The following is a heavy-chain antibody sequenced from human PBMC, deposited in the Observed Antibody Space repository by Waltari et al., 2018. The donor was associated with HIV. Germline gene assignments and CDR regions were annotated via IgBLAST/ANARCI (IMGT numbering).Heavy chain of an antibody. J-gene: IGHJ3*02. D-gene: IGHD3-16*01. V-gene: IGHV3-30*01. CDR2: ISYDGTNK. CDR3: ANLKGGDNAFDI. CDR1: GFTFSNFA. Sequence: QVQLVESGGGVVQPGRSLRLSCAASGFTFSNFAMHWVRQAPGKGLECVAVISYDGTNKFYADSVKGRFTISRDNSKNTVYLQMNSLRPEDTAVYYCANLKGGDNAFDIWGQGTMVTVSS.